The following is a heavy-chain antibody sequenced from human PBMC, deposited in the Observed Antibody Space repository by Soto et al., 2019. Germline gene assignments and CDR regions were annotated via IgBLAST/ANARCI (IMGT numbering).Heavy chain of an antibody. CDR2: ISSSSSYI. J-gene: IGHJ4*02. CDR1: GFTFSSYS. D-gene: IGHD2-2*01. Sequence: EVQLVESGGGLVKPGGSLRLSCAASGFTFSSYSMNWVRQAPGKGLEWVSSISSSSSYIYYADSVKGRFTISRDNAKNSLYLQMNSLRAEDTAVYYCARWYCSSTSCYFDYWGQGTLVTVSS. CDR3: ARWYCSSTSCYFDY. V-gene: IGHV3-21*01.